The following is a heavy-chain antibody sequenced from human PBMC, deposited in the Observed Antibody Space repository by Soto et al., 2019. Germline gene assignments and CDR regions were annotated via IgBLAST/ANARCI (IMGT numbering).Heavy chain of an antibody. CDR2: IHNDGSRT. V-gene: IGHV3-74*03. Sequence: EVQLVESGGGLVQPGESLRLSCADSGFTFSYYWMHWVHQTPGKGLLWVSHIHNDGSRTTYADSVKGRFTISRDNARNTVYLQMNSLRDDDTAVYYCARGDRGAFDLWGQGTAVTVSS. D-gene: IGHD1-26*01. CDR3: ARGDRGAFDL. J-gene: IGHJ3*01. CDR1: GFTFSYYW.